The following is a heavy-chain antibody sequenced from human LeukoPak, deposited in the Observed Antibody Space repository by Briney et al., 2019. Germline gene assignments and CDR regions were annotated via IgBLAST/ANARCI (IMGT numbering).Heavy chain of an antibody. V-gene: IGHV1-18*01. D-gene: IGHD2-15*01. CDR1: GFTFIIYG. CDR2: ISVHDGKT. CDR3: ARVDCSGDECYSEDH. Sequence: ASVKVSCKTSGFTFIIYGINWVQQAPGQGPEWMGWISVHDGKTKYAQKFHDRVSLTRDTSTRTAYMELRRLRSDDTAVYYCARVDCSGDECYSEDHWGQGTLVTVSS. J-gene: IGHJ4*02.